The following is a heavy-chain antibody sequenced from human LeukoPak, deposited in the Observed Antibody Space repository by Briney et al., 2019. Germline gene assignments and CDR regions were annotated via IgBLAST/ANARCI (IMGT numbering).Heavy chain of an antibody. CDR1: GGSMSSYY. V-gene: IGHV4-59*08. CDR2: IYYSGST. CDR3: ARRRVEKATIMEGNWFDP. J-gene: IGHJ5*02. Sequence: PSETLSLTCTVSGGSMSSYYWGWIRHPPGKGLEWNGYIYYSGSTNYNPSLKSRVTISVDTSKNQFSLKLSSVTAADTAVYCCARRRVEKATIMEGNWFDPWGQGTLVTVSS. D-gene: IGHD5-24*01.